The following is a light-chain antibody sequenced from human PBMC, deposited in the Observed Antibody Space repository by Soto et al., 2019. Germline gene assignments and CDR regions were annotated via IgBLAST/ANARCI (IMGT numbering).Light chain of an antibody. V-gene: IGLV3-21*02. CDR3: QVWDSTTDHVV. CDR2: DDS. CDR1: SIGTKS. Sequence: SYELTQAPSVSVAPGQTAKITCGGDSIGTKSVHWYQQQPGQAPVVVVSDDSARPSGIPERFSGSNSGNTATLTISRVEAGDEADYYCQVWDSTTDHVVFGGGTKVTVL. J-gene: IGLJ2*01.